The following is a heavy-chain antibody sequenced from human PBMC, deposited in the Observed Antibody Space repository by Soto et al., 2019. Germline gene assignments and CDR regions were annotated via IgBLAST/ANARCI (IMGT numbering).Heavy chain of an antibody. CDR2: INPNSGGT. J-gene: IGHJ4*02. CDR3: ARGPPPDYDYIWGSYSAHSGGFDY. V-gene: IGHV1-2*04. CDR1: GYTFTGYY. Sequence: ASVKVSCKASGYTFTGYYMHWVRQAPGQGLEWMGWINPNSGGTNYAQKFQGWVTMTRDTSISTAYMELGRLRSDDTAVYYCARGPPPDYDYIWGSYSAHSGGFDYWGQGTLVTVSS. D-gene: IGHD3-16*01.